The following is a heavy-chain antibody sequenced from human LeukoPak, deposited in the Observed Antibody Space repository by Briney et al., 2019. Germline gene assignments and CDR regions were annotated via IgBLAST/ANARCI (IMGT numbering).Heavy chain of an antibody. D-gene: IGHD3-10*01. J-gene: IGHJ4*02. CDR1: GELFSGFY. CDR2: INHSGTT. V-gene: IGHV4-34*01. CDR3: ARLPLGAFGEVLNFDL. Sequence: SETLSLTCDVSGELFSGFYWSWIRQPPGKGLEWIGDINHSGTTKYNPSLKSRVTLLIDTSKSHFSLRLNSVTAADTAVYYCARLPLGAFGEVLNFDLWGQGTVVIVSS.